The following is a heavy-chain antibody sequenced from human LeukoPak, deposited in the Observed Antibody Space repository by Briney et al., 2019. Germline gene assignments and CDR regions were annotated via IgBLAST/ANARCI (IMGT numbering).Heavy chain of an antibody. J-gene: IGHJ3*02. D-gene: IGHD6-19*01. CDR1: GFTFSTYA. V-gene: IGHV3-23*01. Sequence: GGSLRLSCAASGFTFSTYAMSWVRQAPGKGLEWVSAITGTGGSTYYVASVKGRFTVSRDNSKNTLHLQMSSLRAEDTAMYYCAKVRDTRDWYKDAFDIWGQGTRVAVSS. CDR3: AKVRDTRDWYKDAFDI. CDR2: ITGTGGST.